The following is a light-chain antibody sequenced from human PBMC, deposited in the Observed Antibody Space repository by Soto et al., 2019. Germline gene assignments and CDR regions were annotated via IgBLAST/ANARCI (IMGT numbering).Light chain of an antibody. Sequence: DTPQTQSPSALSASSDVRDTITCVASQSISTYLHWYQQKPGKAPNLLIYAASTLQSGVPSRCSGSRSGTDFTLTIISLQPEDFATYFCQHGYSTPLTFGEGTEVDI. V-gene: IGKV1-39*01. CDR1: QSISTY. CDR3: QHGYSTPLT. J-gene: IGKJ4*01. CDR2: AAS.